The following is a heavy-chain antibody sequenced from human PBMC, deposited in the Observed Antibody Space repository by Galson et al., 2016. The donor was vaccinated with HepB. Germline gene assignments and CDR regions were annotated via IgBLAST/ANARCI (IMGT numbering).Heavy chain of an antibody. CDR2: ISRKSGDM. D-gene: IGHD2-15*01. CDR3: VRDSGLCSGGSCYGDAFDI. V-gene: IGHV3-9*01. Sequence: SLRLSCAASGFNFGDYTMHWVRLAPGKGLEWVTGISRKSGDMPHADSVRGRFTISRDNTKDSLYLQMSDLRAEDTAVYYCVRDSGLCSGGSCYGDAFDIWGQGTMVTVSS. J-gene: IGHJ3*02. CDR1: GFNFGDYT.